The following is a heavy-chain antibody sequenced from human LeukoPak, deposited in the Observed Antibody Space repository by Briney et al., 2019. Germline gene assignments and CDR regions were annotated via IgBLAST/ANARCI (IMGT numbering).Heavy chain of an antibody. CDR1: GGSISSYY. CDR2: IYYSGST. V-gene: IGHV4-59*06. J-gene: IGHJ6*02. CDR3: ASAVRRYYYGMDV. Sequence: PSETLSLTCTVSGGSISSYYWSWIRQHPGKGLEWIGYIYYSGSTYYNPSLKSRVTISVDTSKNQFSLKLSSVTAADTAVYYCASAVRRYYYGMDVWGQGTTVTVSS.